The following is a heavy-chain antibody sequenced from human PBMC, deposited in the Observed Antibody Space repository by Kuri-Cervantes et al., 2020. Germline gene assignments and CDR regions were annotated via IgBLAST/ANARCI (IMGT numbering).Heavy chain of an antibody. J-gene: IGHJ4*02. V-gene: IGHV4-4*07. Sequence: GSLRLSCTVSGGSISSYYWSWIRQPAGKGLEWIGRIYTSGSTNYNPSLKSRVTISVDKSKNQLSLKLSSVTAADTAVYYCASARYSYDFDYWGQGTLVTVSS. D-gene: IGHD5-18*01. CDR1: GGSISSYY. CDR3: ASARYSYDFDY. CDR2: IYTSGST.